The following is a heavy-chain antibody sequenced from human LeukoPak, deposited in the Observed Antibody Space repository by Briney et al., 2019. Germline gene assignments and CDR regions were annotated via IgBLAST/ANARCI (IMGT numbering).Heavy chain of an antibody. CDR2: ISYDGSNK. V-gene: IGHV3-30*03. Sequence: GGSLRLSCAASGFTFSTYGMHWVRQAPGKGLEWVAVISYDGSNKYYADSVKGRFTISRDNSKNTLYLQMNSLRAEDTAVYYCARDGPPPVGIAAALSYWGQGTLVTVSS. J-gene: IGHJ4*02. D-gene: IGHD6-13*01. CDR1: GFTFSTYG. CDR3: ARDGPPPVGIAAALSY.